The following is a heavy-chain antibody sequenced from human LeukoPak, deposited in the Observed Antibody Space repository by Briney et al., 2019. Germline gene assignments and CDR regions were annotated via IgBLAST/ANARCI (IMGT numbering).Heavy chain of an antibody. CDR3: ARHFLGELPDMDV. V-gene: IGHV5-10-1*01. Sequence: GESLKISCKGSGYSFTSYWISWVRQMPGKGLEWMGRIDPSDSYTKYSPSFQGHVTISGDESISTAYLQWSSLKASDTAMYYCARHFLGELPDMDVWSQGTTVTVSS. CDR2: IDPSDSYT. J-gene: IGHJ6*02. D-gene: IGHD1-26*01. CDR1: GYSFTSYW.